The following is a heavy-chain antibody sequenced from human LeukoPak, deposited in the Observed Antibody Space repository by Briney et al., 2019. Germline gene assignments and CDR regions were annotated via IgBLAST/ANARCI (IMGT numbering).Heavy chain of an antibody. CDR3: AKDRMQRWLQFSKADYDY. CDR2: ISGGGGST. Sequence: TGGSLRLSCAASGFTFSSYAMSWVRQAPGKGLEWVSAISGGGGSTYYADSVKGRSTISTENSKNTLYLQMNSLRAEDTAVYYCAKDRMQRWLQFSKADYDYWGQGTLVTVSS. CDR1: GFTFSSYA. D-gene: IGHD5-24*01. J-gene: IGHJ4*02. V-gene: IGHV3-23*01.